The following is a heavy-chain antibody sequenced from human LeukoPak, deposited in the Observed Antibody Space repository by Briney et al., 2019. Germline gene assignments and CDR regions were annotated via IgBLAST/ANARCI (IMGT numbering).Heavy chain of an antibody. CDR3: ARGTYDSSGYLPD. CDR1: GFTFSSYA. V-gene: IGHV3-30*02. Sequence: GSLRLSCAASGFTFSSYAMSWVRQAPGKGLEWVAFIRYDGSNKYYADSVKGQFTISRDNSKNTLYLQMNSLRAEDTAVYYCARGTYDSSGYLPDWGQGTLVTVSS. CDR2: IRYDGSNK. D-gene: IGHD3-22*01. J-gene: IGHJ4*02.